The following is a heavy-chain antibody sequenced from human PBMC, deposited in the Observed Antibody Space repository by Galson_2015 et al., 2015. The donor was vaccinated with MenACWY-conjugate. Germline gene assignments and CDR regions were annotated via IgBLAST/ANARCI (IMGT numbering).Heavy chain of an antibody. CDR3: ARDGGSYPNWYFDL. V-gene: IGHV4-39*07. Sequence: SETLSLTCTVSGGSISSSSHYWGRIRQPPGKGLEWIGSIFNSGSTYYSPSLKSRVAISVVTSKNQFSLKLSSVTAADTAVYYCARDGGSYPNWYFDLWGRGTLVTVSS. D-gene: IGHD1-26*01. CDR1: GGSISSSSHY. J-gene: IGHJ2*01. CDR2: IFNSGST.